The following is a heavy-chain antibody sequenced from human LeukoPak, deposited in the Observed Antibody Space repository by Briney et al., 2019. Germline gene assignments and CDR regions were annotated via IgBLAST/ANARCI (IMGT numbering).Heavy chain of an antibody. CDR2: INHSGST. V-gene: IGHV4-34*01. CDR1: GGSFSGYY. CDR3: ARGAGVGSGSYYVDY. Sequence: SETLSLTCAVYGGSFSGYYWSWIRQPPGKGLEWIGEINHSGSTNYNLSLKSRVTISVDTSKNQFSLKLSSVTAADTAVYYCARGAGVGSGSYYVDYWGQGTLVTVSS. J-gene: IGHJ4*02. D-gene: IGHD1-26*01.